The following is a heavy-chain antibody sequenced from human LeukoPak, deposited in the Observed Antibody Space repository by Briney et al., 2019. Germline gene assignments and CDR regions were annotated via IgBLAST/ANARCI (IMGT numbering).Heavy chain of an antibody. D-gene: IGHD2-15*01. J-gene: IGHJ4*02. CDR3: GRGGSWFWT. Sequence: PGGSLRLSCAASGFIFSDSWMSWVRQSPGKGLEWVANIKEDGSEENYVDSVKGRFTISRDNAKHSLYLQMNSLRAGDTAIYYCGRGGSWFWTRGQGTLVTVSS. CDR1: GFIFSDSW. V-gene: IGHV3-7*01. CDR2: IKEDGSEE.